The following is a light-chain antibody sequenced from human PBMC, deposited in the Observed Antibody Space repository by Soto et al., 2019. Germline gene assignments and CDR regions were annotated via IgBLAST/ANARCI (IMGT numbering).Light chain of an antibody. CDR1: TSNIGTNT. CDR2: SND. Sequence: QSALTQSPSASGTPGQGVSISCSGSTSNIGTNTVSWYQHVPGTAPKLLIYSNDQRPSAVPGRFSGSKSGTSASLAISGLLSEDEADYYCATWDDSLNVVFGGGTQLTVL. CDR3: ATWDDSLNVV. V-gene: IGLV1-44*01. J-gene: IGLJ2*01.